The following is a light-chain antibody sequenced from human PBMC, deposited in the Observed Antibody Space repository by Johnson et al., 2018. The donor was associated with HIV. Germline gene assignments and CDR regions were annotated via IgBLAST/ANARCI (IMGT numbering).Light chain of an antibody. J-gene: IGLJ1*01. Sequence: QSVLTQPPSVSAAPGQKVTISCSGSSSNIGNNYVSWYQQLPGTAPKLLIYDNNKRPSGIPDRFTGSKSGTSATLGITGLQTGDEADYYGGTWDSSLSAGVFGTWTKVTVL. CDR2: DNN. CDR1: SSNIGNNY. CDR3: GTWDSSLSAGV. V-gene: IGLV1-51*01.